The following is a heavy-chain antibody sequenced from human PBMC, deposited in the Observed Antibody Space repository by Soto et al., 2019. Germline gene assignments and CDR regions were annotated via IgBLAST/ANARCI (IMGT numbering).Heavy chain of an antibody. J-gene: IGHJ4*02. V-gene: IGHV3-23*01. D-gene: IGHD6-6*01. CDR3: ATVHSTSRSFEY. Sequence: EVHLLESGGGLVQPGGSLRLSCAASGFTFSMSAMTWVRQAPGKGLEWVSTTGLNGRTTYYADSVKGRFTVSRDNSKNTLDLHMSSLRAEDTAVYYCATVHSTSRSFEYWGQGTLVTVSS. CDR1: GFTFSMSA. CDR2: TGLNGRTT.